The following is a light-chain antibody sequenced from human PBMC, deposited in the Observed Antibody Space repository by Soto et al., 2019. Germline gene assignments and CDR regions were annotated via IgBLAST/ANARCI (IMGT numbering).Light chain of an antibody. V-gene: IGLV1-44*01. CDR1: SSNIGSNT. J-gene: IGLJ1*01. CDR3: AASDDSLNGYV. CDR2: SNN. Sequence: QSVLTQPPSASRTPGQRVTISCSGSSSNIGSNTVNWYQQLPGTAPKLLIYSNNQRPSGVPDRFSGSKSGTSASLAISGLQSEDEADYYCAASDDSLNGYVFGTGSRSPS.